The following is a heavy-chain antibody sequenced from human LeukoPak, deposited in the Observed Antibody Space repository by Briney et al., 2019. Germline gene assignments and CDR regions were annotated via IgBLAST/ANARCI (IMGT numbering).Heavy chain of an antibody. V-gene: IGHV1-8*01. CDR1: GYTFTSYD. CDR2: MNPNSGNT. Sequence: GASVKVSCKASGYTFTSYDINWVRQATGQGLEWMGWMNPNSGNTGYAQKFQGRVTMTRNTSISTAYKELSSLRSEDTAVYYCARGTRCSSTSCTDYWGQGTLVTVSS. D-gene: IGHD2-2*01. J-gene: IGHJ4*02. CDR3: ARGTRCSSTSCTDY.